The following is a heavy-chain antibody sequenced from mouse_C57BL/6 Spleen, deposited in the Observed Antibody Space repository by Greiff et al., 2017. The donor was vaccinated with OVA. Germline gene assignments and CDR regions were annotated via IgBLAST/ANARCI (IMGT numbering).Heavy chain of an antibody. V-gene: IGHV1-39*01. CDR3: ATRQLRLQDYAMDY. Sequence: QLQESGPELVKPGASVKISCKASGYSFTDYNMNWVKQSNGKSLEWIGVINPNYGTTSYNQKFKGKATLTVDQSSSTAYMQLNSLTSEDSAVYYCATRQLRLQDYAMDYWGQGTSVTVSS. D-gene: IGHD3-2*02. J-gene: IGHJ4*01. CDR2: INPNYGTT. CDR1: GYSFTDYN.